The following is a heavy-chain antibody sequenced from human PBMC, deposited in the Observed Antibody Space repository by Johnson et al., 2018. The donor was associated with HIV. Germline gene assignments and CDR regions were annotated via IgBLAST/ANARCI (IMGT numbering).Heavy chain of an antibody. CDR1: GFTFSSYG. J-gene: IGHJ3*02. CDR3: ARTAGGGAFDI. D-gene: IGHD1-14*01. Sequence: QVQLVESGGGVVQPGGSLRLSCAASGFTFSSYGMHWVRQAPGKGLERVAFIRYDGREKYFVDSVKGRFTISRDNSKNTLYLQMHSLRAEDTAVYYCARTAGGGAFDIWGQGTMVTVSS. CDR2: IRYDGREK. V-gene: IGHV3-30*02.